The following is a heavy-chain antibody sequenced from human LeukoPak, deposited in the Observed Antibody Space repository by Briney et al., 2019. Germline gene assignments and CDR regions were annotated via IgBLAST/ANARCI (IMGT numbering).Heavy chain of an antibody. Sequence: KPSETLSLTCTVSGGSISSYYWSWIRQPAGKGLEWIGRIYTSGSTNYNPSLKSRVTMSVDTSKNQFSLKLSSVTAADTAVYYCAREGEVVVAPHYGMDVWGQGTTVTVS. J-gene: IGHJ6*02. D-gene: IGHD2-15*01. V-gene: IGHV4-4*07. CDR2: IYTSGST. CDR3: AREGEVVVAPHYGMDV. CDR1: GGSISSYY.